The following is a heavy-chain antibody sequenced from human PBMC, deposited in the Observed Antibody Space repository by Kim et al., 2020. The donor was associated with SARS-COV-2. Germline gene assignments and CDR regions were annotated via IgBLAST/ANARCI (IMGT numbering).Heavy chain of an antibody. J-gene: IGHJ4*02. CDR1: AGSISSGGYF. Sequence: SETLSLTCTVSAGSISSGGYFWSWLRQHPGKGLEWIGCIYYSGSTYYTPTLKSRVTISVDTSKNQFSLKLSSVTAADTAVYYCARYGGHSYGIDYWGQGTLVTVSS. CDR2: IYYSGST. D-gene: IGHD5-18*01. V-gene: IGHV4-31*03. CDR3: ARYGGHSYGIDY.